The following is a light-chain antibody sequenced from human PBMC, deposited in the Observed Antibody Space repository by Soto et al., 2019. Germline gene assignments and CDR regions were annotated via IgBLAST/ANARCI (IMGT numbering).Light chain of an antibody. CDR1: QRLTNSF. V-gene: IGKV3-20*01. CDR3: QQYGTSEII. Sequence: EIVMTQSPATLSVSPGERATLSCRASQRLTNSFIAWYQQRPGQAPRLLIYDTSSRASGIPDRFSGSGSGTDFTLTISRLETEDFAVFYCQQYGTSEIIFGQGTRLEIK. CDR2: DTS. J-gene: IGKJ5*01.